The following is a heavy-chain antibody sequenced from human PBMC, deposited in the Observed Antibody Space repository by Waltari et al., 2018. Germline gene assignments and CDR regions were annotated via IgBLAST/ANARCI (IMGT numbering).Heavy chain of an antibody. CDR3: VLYSSSFLGDC. CDR2: INLDGSIA. D-gene: IGHD6-13*01. Sequence: EVQLVESGGDLVQPGGSLRLSCTASGFIFSSYWMHWVRQAPGKGLVSVEHINLDGSIAKYADSVKGRLTISRDNARNTLCLQMNSLRAEDTAIYYCVLYSSSFLGDCWGQGTLVTVSS. J-gene: IGHJ4*02. V-gene: IGHV3-74*03. CDR1: GFIFSSYW.